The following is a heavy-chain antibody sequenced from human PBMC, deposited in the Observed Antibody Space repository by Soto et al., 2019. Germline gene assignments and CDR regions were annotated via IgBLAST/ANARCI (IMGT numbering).Heavy chain of an antibody. J-gene: IGHJ4*02. CDR3: VRSGDNYNLLDY. Sequence: GGSLRLSCAASGFTLSYHYMSWIRQSPGKGLEWIGYSSNSGSYTRYADSVKDRFSISRDNAKNSLYLQINSLRGDDTAIYYCVRSGDNYNLLDYWGQGTPVTVSS. CDR2: SSNSGSYT. V-gene: IGHV3-11*06. CDR1: GFTLSYHY. D-gene: IGHD1-1*01.